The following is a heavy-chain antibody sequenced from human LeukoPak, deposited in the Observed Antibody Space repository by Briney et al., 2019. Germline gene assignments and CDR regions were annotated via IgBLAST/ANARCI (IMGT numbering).Heavy chain of an antibody. V-gene: IGHV5-51*01. CDR2: IYPGDSDT. D-gene: IGHD6-6*01. CDR3: ARHRSGHGDSSSSDNWFDP. J-gene: IGHJ5*02. CDR1: GYSFTSYW. Sequence: GESLKISCKGSGYSFTSYWIGWVRQMPGKGLEWMGIIYPGDSDTRYSPSFQGQVTISADKSISTAYLQWSSLKASDTAMYYCARHRSGHGDSSSSDNWFDPWGQGTLVTVSS.